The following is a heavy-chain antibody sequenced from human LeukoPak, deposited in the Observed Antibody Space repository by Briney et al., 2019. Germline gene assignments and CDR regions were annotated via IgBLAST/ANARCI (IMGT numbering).Heavy chain of an antibody. CDR3: ARLTGYMIEDYFDY. J-gene: IGHJ4*02. D-gene: IGHD3-22*01. Sequence: GGSLRLPCAASGFIFSSYWMSWVRQARAKGRVWVVNIKQEGREKHYVDSVRGGFPIPRHIAKNSRYVKKKSLRAEDTAVYYCARLTGYMIEDYFDYWGQGTLVTVSS. V-gene: IGHV3-7*03. CDR2: IKQEGREK. CDR1: GFIFSSYW.